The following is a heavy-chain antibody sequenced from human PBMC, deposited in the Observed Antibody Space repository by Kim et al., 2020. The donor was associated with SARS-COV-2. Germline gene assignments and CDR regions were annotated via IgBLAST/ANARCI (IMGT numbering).Heavy chain of an antibody. D-gene: IGHD6-13*01. Sequence: TKYSQKFQGRVTITRHTSAGTAYMELSSLTSQDTAVYYCATSYSSSWYDYWGQGTLVTVSS. V-gene: IGHV1-3*01. CDR3: ATSYSSSWYDY. CDR2: T. J-gene: IGHJ4*02.